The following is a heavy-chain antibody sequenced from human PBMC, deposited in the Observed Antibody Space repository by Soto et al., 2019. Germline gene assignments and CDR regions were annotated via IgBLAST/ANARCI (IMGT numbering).Heavy chain of an antibody. V-gene: IGHV3-30-3*01. J-gene: IGHJ6*02. Sequence: GGSLRLSCAASGFTFSSYAMHWVRQAPGKGLEWVAVISYDGSNKYYADSVKGRFTISRDNSKNTLYLQMNSLRAEDTAVYYCARVESIAAAGTYYYYYYGMDVWGQGTTVTVSS. CDR2: ISYDGSNK. CDR1: GFTFSSYA. CDR3: ARVESIAAAGTYYYYYYGMDV. D-gene: IGHD6-13*01.